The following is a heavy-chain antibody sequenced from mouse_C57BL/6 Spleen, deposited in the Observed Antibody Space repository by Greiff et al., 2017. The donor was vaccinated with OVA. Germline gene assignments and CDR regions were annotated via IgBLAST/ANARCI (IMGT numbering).Heavy chain of an antibody. CDR1: GYTFTDYN. J-gene: IGHJ4*01. Sequence: VQLQQSGPELVKPGASVKIPCKASGYTFTDYNMDWVKQSPGKSLEWIGDINPNNGGTIYNQKFKGKATLTVDKSSSTAYMELRSLTSEDTAVYYCARYLRRYYYAMDYWGQGTSVTVSS. V-gene: IGHV1-18*01. CDR3: ARYLRRYYYAMDY. D-gene: IGHD2-12*01. CDR2: INPNNGGT.